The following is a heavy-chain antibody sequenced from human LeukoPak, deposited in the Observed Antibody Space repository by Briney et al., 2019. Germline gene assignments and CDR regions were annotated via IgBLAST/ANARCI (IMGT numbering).Heavy chain of an antibody. D-gene: IGHD3-3*01. CDR2: IWYDGSNK. CDR3: AKDPLYYDFWSGYFDY. Sequence: GRSLRLSCAASGFTFSSYGMHWVRQAPGKGLEWVAVIWYDGSNKYYADSVKGRFTISRDNSKNTLYLQMNSLRAEDTAVYYCAKDPLYYDFWSGYFDYWGQGTLVTVSS. CDR1: GFTFSSYG. J-gene: IGHJ4*02. V-gene: IGHV3-33*06.